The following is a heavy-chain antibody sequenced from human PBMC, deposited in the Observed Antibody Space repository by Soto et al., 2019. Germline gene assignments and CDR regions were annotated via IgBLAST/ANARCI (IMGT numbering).Heavy chain of an antibody. J-gene: IGHJ4*02. CDR3: VRPRDGYSSSWSSFPFDY. V-gene: IGHV1-69*12. CDR1: GGTFSSYA. CDR2: IIPIFGTA. Sequence: QVQLVQSGAEVKKPGSSVKVSCKASGGTFSSYAISWVRQAPGQGLEWMGGIIPIFGTANYAQKFQGRVTITADESTSTAYMELSSLRSEDTAVYYCVRPRDGYSSSWSSFPFDYWGQGTLVTVSS. D-gene: IGHD6-13*01.